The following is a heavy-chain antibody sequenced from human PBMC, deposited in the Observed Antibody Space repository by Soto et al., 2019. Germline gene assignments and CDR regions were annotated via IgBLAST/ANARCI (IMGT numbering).Heavy chain of an antibody. Sequence: QVQLVESGGGVVQPGRSLELSCTASGFSLSSYGMQWVRQAPGKGLEWVAVIWNDGTKTYHADSVKGRFTVPRDNSKNTLYLQMTNLRVEATAVYYCARALGTASGYYDLPLYYYGLDVWGQGTAVTVSS. CDR2: IWNDGTKT. D-gene: IGHD3-9*01. J-gene: IGHJ6*02. CDR3: ARALGTASGYYDLPLYYYGLDV. V-gene: IGHV3-33*01. CDR1: GFSLSSYG.